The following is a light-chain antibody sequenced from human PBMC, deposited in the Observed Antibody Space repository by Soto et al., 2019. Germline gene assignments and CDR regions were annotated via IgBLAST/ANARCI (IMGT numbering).Light chain of an antibody. V-gene: IGKV3-15*01. CDR1: QSVSSN. Sequence: EIVMTQSPATLSVSPGERATLSCRASQSVSSNLAWYQQKPGQAPRLLIYGASTRATGIPARFSGSGSGTEFTLTITSLQSEDYAVYYCQQYNNWPPWKFGQGTKMEIK. CDR2: GAS. CDR3: QQYNNWPPWK. J-gene: IGKJ1*01.